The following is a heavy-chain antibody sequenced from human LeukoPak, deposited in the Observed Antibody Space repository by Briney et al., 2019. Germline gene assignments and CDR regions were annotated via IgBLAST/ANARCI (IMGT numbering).Heavy chain of an antibody. Sequence: GGSLRLSCAASGFTFSSYSMNWVRQAPGKGLEWVSSISSSSSYIYYADSVKGRFTISRDNAKNSLYLQTNSLRAEDTAVYYCARDLRATGAFDIWGQGTMVTVSS. CDR2: ISSSSSYI. V-gene: IGHV3-21*01. CDR3: ARDLRATGAFDI. J-gene: IGHJ3*02. D-gene: IGHD3-3*01. CDR1: GFTFSSYS.